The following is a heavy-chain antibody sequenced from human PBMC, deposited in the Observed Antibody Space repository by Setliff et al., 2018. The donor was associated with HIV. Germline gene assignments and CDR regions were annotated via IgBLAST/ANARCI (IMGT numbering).Heavy chain of an antibody. CDR3: ARRSGYDWGGAYYYGMDV. J-gene: IGHJ6*02. D-gene: IGHD5-12*01. Sequence: PGESLKISCKGSGYSFTSYWIGWVRQMPGKGLEWMGIIYPGDSDTRYSPSFQGQVTISADKSISTAYLQWSSLKASDTAMYHCARRSGYDWGGAYYYGMDVWGQGTTVTVSS. V-gene: IGHV5-51*01. CDR1: GYSFTSYW. CDR2: IYPGDSDT.